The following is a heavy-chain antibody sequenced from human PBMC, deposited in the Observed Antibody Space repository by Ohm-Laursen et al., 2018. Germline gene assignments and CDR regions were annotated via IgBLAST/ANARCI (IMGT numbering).Heavy chain of an antibody. CDR3: AKDDKHMVRGSDIDY. V-gene: IGHV3-7*03. CDR1: GFTFNAYA. CDR2: INQGGSEE. D-gene: IGHD3-10*01. J-gene: IGHJ4*02. Sequence: SLRLSCAASGFTFNAYAMTWVRQAPGRGLGSLANINQGGSEEYYADSVKGRFTISRDNANNTLYLQMNSLRAEDTAFYYCAKDDKHMVRGSDIDYWGQGTLVTVSS.